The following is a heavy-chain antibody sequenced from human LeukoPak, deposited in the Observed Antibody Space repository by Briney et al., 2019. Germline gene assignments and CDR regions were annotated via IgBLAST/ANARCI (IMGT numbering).Heavy chain of an antibody. CDR1: GGSISNCY. Sequence: SETLSLTCTVSGGSISNCYWSWIRQPPGKGLEWIGEINHSGSTNYNPSLKSRVTISVDTSKNQFSLKLSSVTAADTAVYYCARLPTPVRYYYYYMDVWGKGTMVTVSS. V-gene: IGHV4-34*01. CDR3: ARLPTPVRYYYYYMDV. CDR2: INHSGST. D-gene: IGHD3-10*01. J-gene: IGHJ6*03.